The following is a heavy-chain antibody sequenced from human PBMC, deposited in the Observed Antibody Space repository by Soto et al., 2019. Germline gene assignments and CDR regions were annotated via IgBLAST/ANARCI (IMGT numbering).Heavy chain of an antibody. Sequence: PGGSLRLSCAASGFTFSSYSMNWVRQAPGKGLEWVSYISSSSTIYYADSVKGRFTISRDNAKNSLYLQMNSLRDEDTAVYYCARDYGDYVDAFDIWGQGTMVTVSS. J-gene: IGHJ3*02. CDR1: GFTFSSYS. CDR3: ARDYGDYVDAFDI. CDR2: ISSSSTI. V-gene: IGHV3-48*02. D-gene: IGHD4-17*01.